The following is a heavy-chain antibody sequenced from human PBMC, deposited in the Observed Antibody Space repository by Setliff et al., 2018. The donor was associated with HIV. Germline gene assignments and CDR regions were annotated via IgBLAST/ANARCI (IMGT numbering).Heavy chain of an antibody. CDR2: IYYSGST. D-gene: IGHD7-27*01. CDR1: GDSISSYY. CDR3: ARQVGNKVLFDS. V-gene: IGHV4-59*01. Sequence: ETLSLTCTVSGDSISSYYWSWIRQPPEKGLEWIGYIYYSGSTNSNPSLKSRVTISVDTSKNQFSLKLSSVTAADTAVYYCARQVGNKVLFDSWGQGTLVTVSS. J-gene: IGHJ4*02.